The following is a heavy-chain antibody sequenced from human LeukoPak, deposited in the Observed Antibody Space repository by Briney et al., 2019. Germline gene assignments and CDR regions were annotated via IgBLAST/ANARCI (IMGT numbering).Heavy chain of an antibody. J-gene: IGHJ3*02. CDR1: GGSISSYY. Sequence: PSETLSLTCTVSGGSISSYYWSWIRRPPGKGLEWIGYIYYSGSTNYNPSLKSRVTISVDTSKNQFSLKLSSVTAADTAVYYCARFRGGYYRDASDIWGQGTMVTVSS. D-gene: IGHD3-22*01. CDR2: IYYSGST. V-gene: IGHV4-59*01. CDR3: ARFRGGYYRDASDI.